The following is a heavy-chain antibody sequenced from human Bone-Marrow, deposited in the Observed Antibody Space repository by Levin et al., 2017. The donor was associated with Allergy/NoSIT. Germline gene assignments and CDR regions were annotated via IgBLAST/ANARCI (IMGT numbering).Heavy chain of an antibody. V-gene: IGHV3-30*03. Sequence: PGESLKISCAASGFTFSSYGMHWVRQAPGKGLEWVAFISLDGSNQYYADSVKGRFTISRDNSKNTLYLQMNRLGTEDTALYFCASERRIDRYDQYDFRAHGTLVTVSS. J-gene: IGHJ5*01. CDR3: ASERRIDRYDQYDF. CDR2: ISLDGSNQ. CDR1: GFTFSSYG. D-gene: IGHD2-21*01.